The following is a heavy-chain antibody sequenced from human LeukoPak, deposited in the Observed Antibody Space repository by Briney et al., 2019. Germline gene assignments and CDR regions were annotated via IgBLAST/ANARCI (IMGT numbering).Heavy chain of an antibody. J-gene: IGHJ4*02. CDR3: ARVRWLSAAGTEGNFDY. CDR2: ISPSGTDI. Sequence: GGSLRLSCAVSGFTFSDTYMTWIRQAPGKGLESLSYISPSGTDISYADSVKGRFTISRDNAKNSLYLQMDSLRAEDTAVYYCARVRWLSAAGTEGNFDYWGQGTLGTVSS. D-gene: IGHD6-13*01. CDR1: GFTFSDTY. V-gene: IGHV3-11*04.